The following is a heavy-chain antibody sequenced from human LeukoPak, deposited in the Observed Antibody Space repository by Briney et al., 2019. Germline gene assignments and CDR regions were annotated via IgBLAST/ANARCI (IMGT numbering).Heavy chain of an antibody. V-gene: IGHV3-74*01. J-gene: IGHJ4*02. CDR2: VNNDGSST. CDR1: GFSFSSYW. CDR3: ARSSYPYYFDY. D-gene: IGHD6-19*01. Sequence: GGSLRLSYGASGFSFSSYWMHWVRQAPGKGLMWVSRVNNDGSSTTYADSVEGRFTISRDNARNTLYLQMNSLRSEDTAVYYCARSSYPYYFDYWGQGTLVTVSS.